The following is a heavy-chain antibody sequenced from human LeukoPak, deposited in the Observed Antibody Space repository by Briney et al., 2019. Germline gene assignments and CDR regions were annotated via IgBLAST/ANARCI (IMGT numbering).Heavy chain of an antibody. J-gene: IGHJ3*02. CDR1: GFTFSSYS. D-gene: IGHD2-15*01. Sequence: GGSLRLSCAASGFTFSSYSMNWVRQAPGKGLEWVSYISSSSTIYYADSVKGRFTISRDNAKNSLYLQMNSLRAEDTAVYYCARARGIVVVVARNDAFDIWGQGTMVTVSS. V-gene: IGHV3-48*01. CDR3: ARARGIVVVVARNDAFDI. CDR2: ISSSSTI.